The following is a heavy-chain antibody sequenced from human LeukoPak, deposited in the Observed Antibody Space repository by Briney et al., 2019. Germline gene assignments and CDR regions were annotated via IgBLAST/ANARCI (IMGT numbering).Heavy chain of an antibody. V-gene: IGHV3-53*01. D-gene: IGHD6-19*01. CDR2: IYSGGST. CDR1: GFTVSSNY. J-gene: IGHJ4*02. Sequence: GGSLRLSCAASGFTVSSNYMSWVRQAPGKGLEWVSVIYSGGSTYYADSVKGRFTISRDNSKNTLYLQMNSLRAEDTAVYYCARDVEQGFQWLVWHYWGQGTLVTVSS. CDR3: ARDVEQGFQWLVWHY.